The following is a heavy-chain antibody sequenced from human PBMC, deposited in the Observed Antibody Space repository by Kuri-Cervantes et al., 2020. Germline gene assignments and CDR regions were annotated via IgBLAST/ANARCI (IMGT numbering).Heavy chain of an antibody. Sequence: GGSLRLSCAASGFTFDDYAMHWVRQAPGKGLEWVSLISWDGGSTYYADSVKGRFTISRDNSKNSLYLQMNSLRAEDTALYYCAKDIGGDSGSYSRYYYYGMDVWGQGTTVTVSS. CDR2: ISWDGGST. D-gene: IGHD1-26*01. V-gene: IGHV3-43D*03. CDR3: AKDIGGDSGSYSRYYYYGMDV. CDR1: GFTFDDYA. J-gene: IGHJ6*02.